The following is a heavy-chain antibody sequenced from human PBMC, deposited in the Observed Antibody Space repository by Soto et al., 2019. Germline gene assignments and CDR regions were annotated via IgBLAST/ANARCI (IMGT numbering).Heavy chain of an antibody. V-gene: IGHV4-31*03. D-gene: IGHD2-2*01. CDR2: IYYSGST. CDR3: ARIGVPAAIRVDWFDP. Sequence: PSETLSLTCTVSGGSISSGGYYWSWIRQHPGKGLEWIGYIYYSGSTYYNPSLKSRVTISVDTSKNQFSLKLSSVTAADTAVYYCARIGVPAAIRVDWFDPWGQGTLVTVS. CDR1: GGSISSGGYY. J-gene: IGHJ5*02.